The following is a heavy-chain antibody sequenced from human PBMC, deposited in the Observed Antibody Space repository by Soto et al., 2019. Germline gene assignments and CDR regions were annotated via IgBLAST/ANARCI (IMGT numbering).Heavy chain of an antibody. CDR3: AAMLTLSTWDY. D-gene: IGHD5-18*01. CDR1: GFTFSSCA. Sequence: EVQLLESGGGLVQPGGSLRLSCGAAGFTFSSCAMSWVRQAPGKGLEWVSAITVSGNSTYYADSVKGRFTISRDNSKNTLWLQMISLGAEDTAVDYCAAMLTLSTWDYWGQGTLVTVSS. J-gene: IGHJ4*02. CDR2: ITVSGNST. V-gene: IGHV3-23*01.